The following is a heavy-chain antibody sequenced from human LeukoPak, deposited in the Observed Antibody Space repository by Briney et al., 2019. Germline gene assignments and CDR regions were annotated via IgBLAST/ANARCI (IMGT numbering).Heavy chain of an antibody. J-gene: IGHJ5*02. D-gene: IGHD3-16*01. V-gene: IGHV4-61*02. CDR1: GGSFSSSSYY. CDR3: ARDPSWGFSVGFDP. CDR2: IYTSGST. Sequence: SETLSLTCTVSGGSFSSSSYYWSWIRQPAGKGLEWIGRIYTSGSTNYNPSLKSRVTMSVDTSKNQFSLKLSSVTAADTAVYYCARDPSWGFSVGFDPWGQGTLVTVSS.